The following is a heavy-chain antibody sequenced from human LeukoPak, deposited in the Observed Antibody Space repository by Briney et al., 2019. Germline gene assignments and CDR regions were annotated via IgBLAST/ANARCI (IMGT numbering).Heavy chain of an antibody. CDR3: ARERWDYYDSSGYYND. J-gene: IGHJ4*02. D-gene: IGHD3-22*01. V-gene: IGHV3-53*01. Sequence: GGSLRRSCAASGFTVSSNYMSWVRQAPGKGLEWVSVIYSGGSTYYADSVKGRFTISRDNSKNTLYLQMNSLRAEDTAVYYCARERWDYYDSSGYYNDWGQGTLVTVSS. CDR1: GFTVSSNY. CDR2: IYSGGST.